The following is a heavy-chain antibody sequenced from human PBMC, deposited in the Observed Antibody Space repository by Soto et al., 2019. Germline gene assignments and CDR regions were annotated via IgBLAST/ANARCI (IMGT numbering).Heavy chain of an antibody. CDR3: STGPFDF. CDR2: IKSKSDGGTI. J-gene: IGHJ4*02. V-gene: IGHV3-15*07. CDR1: GFTFSNAW. Sequence: EILLVESGGGLVKPGGSLRLSCAASGFTFSNAWMNWVRQAPGKGLEWVALIKSKSDGGTIDYAPPVKGRFVISRDDSENTLYLQMNSLKSDDTAMYYCSTGPFDFWGQGTLVAVSS.